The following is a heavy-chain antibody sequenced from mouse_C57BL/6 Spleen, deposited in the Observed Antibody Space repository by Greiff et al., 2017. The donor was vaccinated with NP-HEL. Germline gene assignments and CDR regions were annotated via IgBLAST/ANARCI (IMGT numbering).Heavy chain of an antibody. CDR3: GRGYDGSTKGLDY. CDR1: GYTFTSYW. Sequence: QVQLQQPGAELVRPGSSVKLSCKASGYTFTSYWMHWVKQRPIQGLEWIGNIDPSDSETHYNQKFKDKATLTVDKSSSTAYMQLSSLTSEDSAVCYCGRGYDGSTKGLDYWGQGTTLTVSS. CDR2: IDPSDSET. J-gene: IGHJ2*01. D-gene: IGHD1-1*01. V-gene: IGHV1-52*01.